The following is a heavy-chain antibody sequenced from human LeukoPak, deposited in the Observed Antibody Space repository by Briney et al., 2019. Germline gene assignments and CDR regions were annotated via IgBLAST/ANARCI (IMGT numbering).Heavy chain of an antibody. CDR2: FNPNSGGT. CDR1: GYTFTGYY. Sequence: EASVKVSCKASGYTFTGYYMHWVRQAPGQGLEWMGWFNPNSGGTNYAQKFQGRVTMTRDTSISTAYMELSRLRSDDTAVYYCARRGSGRPGGFWFDPWGQGTLVTVSS. CDR3: ARRGSGRPGGFWFDP. J-gene: IGHJ5*02. D-gene: IGHD1-26*01. V-gene: IGHV1-2*02.